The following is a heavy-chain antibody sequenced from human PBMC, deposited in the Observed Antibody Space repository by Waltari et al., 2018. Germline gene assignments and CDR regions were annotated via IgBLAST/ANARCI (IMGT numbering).Heavy chain of an antibody. CDR3: AKDRGIAANLFDP. V-gene: IGHV3-7*01. Sequence: EVQLVESGGGLVQPGGSLRLSCAVSGFTFSSYWMSWVRQAPGKGLEWVANIKQDGSVKNYVDAVKGRFTISRVNAKNSLYLQMNSLRAEDTAVYYCAKDRGIAANLFDPWGQGTLVTVSS. CDR2: IKQDGSVK. J-gene: IGHJ5*02. D-gene: IGHD6-25*01. CDR1: GFTFSSYW.